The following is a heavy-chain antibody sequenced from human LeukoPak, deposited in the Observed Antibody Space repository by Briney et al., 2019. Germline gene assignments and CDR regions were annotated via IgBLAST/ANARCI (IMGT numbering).Heavy chain of an antibody. D-gene: IGHD3-10*01. Sequence: SQTLSLTCTVSGGSISSGGYYWSWIRQPPGKGLEWIGYIYYSGSTYYNPSLKSRVTISVDTSKNQFSLKLSSVTAADTAVYYCARMDSRFAGSYYLDYWGQGTLVTVSS. CDR2: IYYSGST. CDR3: ARMDSRFAGSYYLDY. CDR1: GGSISSGGYY. V-gene: IGHV4-30-4*01. J-gene: IGHJ4*02.